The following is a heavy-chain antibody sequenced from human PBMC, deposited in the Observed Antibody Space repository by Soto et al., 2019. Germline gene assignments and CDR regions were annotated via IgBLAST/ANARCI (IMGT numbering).Heavy chain of an antibody. V-gene: IGHV3-15*01. J-gene: IGHJ3*01. D-gene: IGHD3-10*01. CDR2: IKSKVDGGTT. CDR1: GLTFRNVW. CDR3: TTDRPFTGGGVITT. Sequence: GGSLRLSCAASGLTFRNVWMTWVRQAPGKGLEWVGRIKSKVDGGTTDYAASVNGRFTISRDDSKSTLYLQMNSLKAEDTAVYYCTTDRPFTGGGVITTWGQGTMVTVSS.